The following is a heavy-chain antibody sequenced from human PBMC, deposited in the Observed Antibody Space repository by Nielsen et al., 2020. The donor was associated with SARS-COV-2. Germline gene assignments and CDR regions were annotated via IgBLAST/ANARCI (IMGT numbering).Heavy chain of an antibody. V-gene: IGHV3-21*01. CDR1: GFTFSSYW. Sequence: GESLKISCGDSGFTFSSYWMSWVRQAPGKGLEWVSSISSSSSYIYYADSVKGRFTISRDNAKNSLYLQMNSLRAEDTAVYYCASLGSEALYYYYGMDVWGQGTTVTVSS. J-gene: IGHJ6*02. D-gene: IGHD6-25*01. CDR2: ISSSSSYI. CDR3: ASLGSEALYYYYGMDV.